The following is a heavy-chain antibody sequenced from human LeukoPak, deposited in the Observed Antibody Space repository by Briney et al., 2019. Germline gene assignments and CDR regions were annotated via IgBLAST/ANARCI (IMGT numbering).Heavy chain of an antibody. J-gene: IGHJ4*02. V-gene: IGHV3-21*01. CDR3: ARERVIVVVPAATFDY. CDR1: GFTFSSYS. Sequence: GGSLGLSCAASGFTFSSYSMNWVRQAPGKGLEWVSSISSSSSYIYYADSVKGRFTISRDNAKNSLYLQMNSLRAEDTAVYYCARERVIVVVPAATFDYWGQGTLVTVSS. CDR2: ISSSSSYI. D-gene: IGHD2-2*01.